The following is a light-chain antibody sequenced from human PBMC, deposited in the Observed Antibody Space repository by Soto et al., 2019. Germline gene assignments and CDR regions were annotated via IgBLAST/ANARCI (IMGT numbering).Light chain of an antibody. CDR3: QQRGEWPIT. V-gene: IGKV3-11*01. CDR2: DAS. CDR1: QSVYRY. Sequence: EIVLTQSPATLSVSPGERATLSCRASQSVYRYLAWYQQKPGQAPRLLIYDASNRDTGVPARFSGSGSGTEFTLAVSSLEPVDFAVYYCQQRGEWPITFGQGTRLEI. J-gene: IGKJ5*01.